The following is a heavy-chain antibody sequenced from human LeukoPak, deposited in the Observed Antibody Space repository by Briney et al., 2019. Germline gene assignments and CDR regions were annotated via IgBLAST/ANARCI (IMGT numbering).Heavy chain of an antibody. D-gene: IGHD3-16*02. V-gene: IGHV3-23*01. Sequence: GGSLRLSRAASGFTFSSYSMNWVRQAPGKGLEWVSAISGSGGSTYYADSVKGRFTISRDNSKNTLYLQMNSLRAEDTAVYYCAKKLRLGELSFTPFDYWGQGTLVTVSS. J-gene: IGHJ4*02. CDR1: GFTFSSYS. CDR3: AKKLRLGELSFTPFDY. CDR2: ISGSGGST.